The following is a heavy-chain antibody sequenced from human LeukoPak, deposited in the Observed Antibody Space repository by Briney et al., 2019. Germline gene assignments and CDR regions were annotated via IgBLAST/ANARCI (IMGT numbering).Heavy chain of an antibody. CDR3: VRGSLTYYYYYYMDV. D-gene: IGHD3-16*01. CDR2: IIPIFGTA. V-gene: IGHV1-69*06. Sequence: GASVKVSCKASGGTFSSYAISWVRQAPGQGLEWMGGIIPIFGTANYAQKFQGRVTITADKSTSTAYMELSSLRSEDTAVYYCVRGSLTYYYYYYMDVWGKGTTVTVSS. CDR1: GGTFSSYA. J-gene: IGHJ6*03.